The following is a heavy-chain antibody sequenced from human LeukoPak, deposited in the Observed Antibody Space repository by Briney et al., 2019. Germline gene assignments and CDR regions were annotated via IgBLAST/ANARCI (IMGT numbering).Heavy chain of an antibody. Sequence: SETLSLTCAVYGGSFSGYYWSWIRQPPGKGLEWIGEINHSGSTNYNPSLKSRVTISVDTSKNQFYLKLSSVTAADTAVYYCAREPSPYYYDSSGYLDYWGQGTLVTVSS. V-gene: IGHV4-34*01. J-gene: IGHJ4*02. CDR1: GGSFSGYY. D-gene: IGHD3-22*01. CDR2: INHSGST. CDR3: AREPSPYYYDSSGYLDY.